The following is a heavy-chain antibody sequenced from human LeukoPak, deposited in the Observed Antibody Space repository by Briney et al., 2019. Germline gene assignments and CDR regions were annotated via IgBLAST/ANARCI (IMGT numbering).Heavy chain of an antibody. V-gene: IGHV3-7*03. J-gene: IGHJ4*02. CDR1: GFTFSSYC. D-gene: IGHD3-9*01. Sequence: GGSLRLSCAASGFTFSSYCMSWVRQAPGKGLEWVANIKQDGSEKYYVDSVKGRFTISRDNAKNSLYLQMNSLRAEDTAVYYCARQLLRYFDWLYFDYWGQGTLVTFSS. CDR3: ARQLLRYFDWLYFDY. CDR2: IKQDGSEK.